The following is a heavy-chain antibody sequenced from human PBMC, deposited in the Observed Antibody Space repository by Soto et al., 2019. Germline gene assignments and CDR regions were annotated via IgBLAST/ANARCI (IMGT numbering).Heavy chain of an antibody. CDR1: GDALTYRY. J-gene: IGHJ3*02. CDR2: ISAYNGNT. D-gene: IGHD3-9*01. CDR3: ARVFLIDILTGYYISGGTDAFDI. V-gene: IGHV1-18*04. Sequence: GVSVEVSSKASGDALTYRYLRWARQATGQGLEWMGWISAYNGNTNYAQKLQGRVTMTTDTSTSTAYMELRSLRSDDTAVYYCARVFLIDILTGYYISGGTDAFDIWGQATMVTVSS.